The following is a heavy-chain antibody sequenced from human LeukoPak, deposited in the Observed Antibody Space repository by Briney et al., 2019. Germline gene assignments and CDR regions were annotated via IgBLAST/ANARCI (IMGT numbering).Heavy chain of an antibody. CDR1: GGSISSYY. Sequence: KPSETLSLTCTVSGGSISSYYWSWIRQPPGKGLEWIGYIYYSGSTNYNPSLKSRVTISVDTSKNQFSLKLSSVNAADTAVYYCARAPGMYYYDSSGYYLDWGQGTLVTVSS. V-gene: IGHV4-59*01. J-gene: IGHJ4*02. CDR2: IYYSGST. CDR3: ARAPGMYYYDSSGYYLD. D-gene: IGHD3-22*01.